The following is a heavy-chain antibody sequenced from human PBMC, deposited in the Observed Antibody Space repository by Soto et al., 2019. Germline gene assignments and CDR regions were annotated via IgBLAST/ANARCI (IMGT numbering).Heavy chain of an antibody. CDR1: GGSFSGYY. J-gene: IGHJ6*02. V-gene: IGHV4-34*01. Sequence: QVQLQQWGAGLLKPSETLSLTCAVYGGSFSGYYWSWIRQPPGKGLEWIGEINHSGSTNYNPSLKSRVTISVDTSKNQFSLKLSSVTAADTAVYYSARGGRWLQYVMDVWGQGTTVTVSS. CDR2: INHSGST. D-gene: IGHD5-12*01. CDR3: ARGGRWLQYVMDV.